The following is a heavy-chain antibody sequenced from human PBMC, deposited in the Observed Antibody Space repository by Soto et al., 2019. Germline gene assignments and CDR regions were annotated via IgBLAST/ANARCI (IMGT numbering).Heavy chain of an antibody. CDR2: IWYDGSNK. CDR3: ARGLKTYSSSWYSWPGNWFDP. CDR1: GFTFSSYG. D-gene: IGHD6-13*01. J-gene: IGHJ5*02. Sequence: PGGSLRLSCAASGFTFSSYGMHWVRQAPGKGLEWVAVIWYDGSNKYYADSVKGRFTISRDNSKNTLYLQMNSLRAEDTAVYYCARGLKTYSSSWYSWPGNWFDPWGQETLVTVSS. V-gene: IGHV3-33*01.